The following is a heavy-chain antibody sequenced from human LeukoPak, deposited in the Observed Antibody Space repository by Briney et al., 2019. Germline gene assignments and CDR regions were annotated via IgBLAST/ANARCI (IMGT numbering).Heavy chain of an antibody. J-gene: IGHJ4*02. CDR2: IRNKANGGTA. Sequence: GRSLRPSCTASGFTFSDYAMTWVRQAPGKGLEWVGFIRNKANGGTADYAASVKGRFTISRDDSKTIAYLQMNSLKTEDTAVYFCSRAYSTGWLGINDYWGQGTPVTVSS. CDR1: GFTFSDYA. D-gene: IGHD6-19*01. CDR3: SRAYSTGWLGINDY. V-gene: IGHV3-49*04.